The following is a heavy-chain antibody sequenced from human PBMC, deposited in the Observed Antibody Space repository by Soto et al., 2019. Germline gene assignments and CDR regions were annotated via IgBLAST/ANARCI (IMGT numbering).Heavy chain of an antibody. J-gene: IGHJ6*02. CDR2: IDWAGDK. D-gene: IGHD3-16*01. CDR3: VRTAYTFGWSGYHGMDV. V-gene: IGHV2-70*20. CDR1: GFSLTTSGMC. Sequence: SGPTLVNPTQTLTLTCTFSGFSLTTSGMCVSWARQTPGKALEWLALIDWAGDKYYTTSLRTRLTISKGTSRNQVVLTMTDMDPGDTATYYRVRTAYTFGWSGYHGMDVWGQGITVTVSS.